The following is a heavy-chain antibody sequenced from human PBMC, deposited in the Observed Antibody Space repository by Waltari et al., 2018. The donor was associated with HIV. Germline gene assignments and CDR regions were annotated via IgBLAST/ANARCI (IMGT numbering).Heavy chain of an antibody. J-gene: IGHJ4*02. Sequence: QVQLQQWGVGLLKPSETLSLPCSWYGQAFSCDYWRWIRQPPWKGLEWIGENTRDDITTYRTVLKSPGTTSVDTSKNQLSLRLTSVTAAETAVYYGARKRKWNFDCWGQGTLVTGS. CDR1: GQAFSCDY. V-gene: IGHV4-34*02. CDR2: NTRDDIT. D-gene: IGHD1-26*01. CDR3: ARKRKWNFDC.